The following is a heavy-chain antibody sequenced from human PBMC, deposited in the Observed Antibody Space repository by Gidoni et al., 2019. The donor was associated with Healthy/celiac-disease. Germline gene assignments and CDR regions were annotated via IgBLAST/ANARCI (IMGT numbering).Heavy chain of an antibody. J-gene: IGHJ3*02. CDR2: ISGSGGST. CDR1: GFTFSSYA. Sequence: EVQLLESGGGLVQPGGSLRLSCAASGFTFSSYAMSWVRQAPGKGLEWASAISGSGGSTYYADSVKGRFTISRDNSKNTLYLQMNSLRAEDTAVYYCAKDRTDIVATIRGFENDAFDIWGQGTMVTVSS. CDR3: AKDRTDIVATIRGFENDAFDI. D-gene: IGHD5-12*01. V-gene: IGHV3-23*01.